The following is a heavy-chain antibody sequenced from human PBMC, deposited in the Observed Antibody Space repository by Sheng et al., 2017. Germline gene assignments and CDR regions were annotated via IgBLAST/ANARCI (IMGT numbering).Heavy chain of an antibody. D-gene: IGHD2-15*01. V-gene: IGHV3-11*04. CDR1: GFTFSDYY. Sequence: QVQLVESGGGLVKPGGSLRLSCAASGFTFSDYYMSWIRQAPGKGLEWVSYISPSGSTIYYADSVKGRFTISRDNAKNSLYLQMNSLRAGDTAMYYCARARFCSPISCPTWGSYFDLWGRGTLVTVSS. CDR3: ARARFCSPISCPTWGSYFDL. J-gene: IGHJ2*01. CDR2: ISPSGSTI.